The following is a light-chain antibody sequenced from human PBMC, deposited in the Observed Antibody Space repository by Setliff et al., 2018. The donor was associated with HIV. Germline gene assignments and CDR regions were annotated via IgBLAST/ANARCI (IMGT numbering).Light chain of an antibody. J-gene: IGLJ3*02. Sequence: QSALTQPASVSGSPGQSITISCSGTSSDFGTYNLVSWYQQHPGKAPKLLIYEVSERPSGVSNHFSGSKSGNTASLTISGLQAEDEADYYCCSFTKSETRVFGGGTKVTVL. CDR3: CSFTKSETRV. V-gene: IGLV2-23*02. CDR1: SSDFGTYNL. CDR2: EVS.